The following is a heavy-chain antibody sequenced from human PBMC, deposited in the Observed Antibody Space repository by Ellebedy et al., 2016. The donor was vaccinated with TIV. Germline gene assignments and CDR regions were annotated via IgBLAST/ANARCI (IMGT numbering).Heavy chain of an antibody. CDR3: AKGGGSCCFEV. V-gene: IGHV3-23*01. Sequence: GGSLRLXXAASGFSLSNSFMSWIRQAPGKGLEWVSTLTADGRSTYFADSVKGRFTISRDNSKNTVYLQMNSLRSEDTAVYYCAKGGGSCCFEVWGQGTLVTVSS. CDR1: GFSLSNSF. J-gene: IGHJ4*02. D-gene: IGHD2-15*01. CDR2: LTADGRST.